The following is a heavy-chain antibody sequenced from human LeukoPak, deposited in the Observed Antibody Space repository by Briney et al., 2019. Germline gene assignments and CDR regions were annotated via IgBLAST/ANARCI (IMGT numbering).Heavy chain of an antibody. CDR3: ARGSGSGSYDFDY. V-gene: IGHV3-30-3*01. CDR2: ISYDGSNK. CDR1: GFTFSSYA. Sequence: PGGSLRLSCAASGFTFSSYAMHWVRQAPGKGLEWVAVISYDGSNKYYADSVKGRFTISRDNPKNTLYLQMNSLRAEDTAVYYCARGSGSGSYDFDYWGQGTLVTVSS. J-gene: IGHJ4*02. D-gene: IGHD3-10*01.